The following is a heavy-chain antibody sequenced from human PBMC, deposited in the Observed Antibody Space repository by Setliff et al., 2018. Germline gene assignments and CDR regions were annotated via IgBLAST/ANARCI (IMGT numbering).Heavy chain of an antibody. D-gene: IGHD3-9*01. J-gene: IGHJ3*02. CDR3: AKDLEAQYYDILTGYSMGAFDI. CDR2: ISGSGGST. Sequence: GESLTISFAASGFTFSSYAMSWVRQAPGKGLEWVSAISGSGGSTYYADSVKGRFTISRDNSKNTLYLQMNSLRAEDTAVYYCAKDLEAQYYDILTGYSMGAFDIWGQGTMVTVSS. V-gene: IGHV3-23*01. CDR1: GFTFSSYA.